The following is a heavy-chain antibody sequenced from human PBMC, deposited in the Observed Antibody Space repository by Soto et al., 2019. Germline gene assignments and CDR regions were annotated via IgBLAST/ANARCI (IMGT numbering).Heavy chain of an antibody. CDR1: GFSLSTNGMA. CDR3: AHMPYFFSSGKVSFDY. D-gene: IGHD3-10*01. Sequence: SGPTLVNPTETLTLTCTFSGFSLSTNGMAVGWIRQAPGKALEWLGIIYWNDNKRYSPSLKSRLTITKDTSKNVVVLTMTNMDPVDTATYFCAHMPYFFSSGKVSFDYWGQGSLVTVSS. J-gene: IGHJ4*02. CDR2: IYWNDNK. V-gene: IGHV2-5*01.